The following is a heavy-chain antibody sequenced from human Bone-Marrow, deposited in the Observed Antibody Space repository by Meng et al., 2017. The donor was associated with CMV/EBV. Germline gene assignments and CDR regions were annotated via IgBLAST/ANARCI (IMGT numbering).Heavy chain of an antibody. D-gene: IGHD3-10*01. CDR1: GGSISSYY. V-gene: IGHV4-59*01. Sequence: GSLRLSCTVSGGSISSYYWSWIRQPPGKGLEWIGYIYYSGSTNYNPSLKSRVTISVDTSKIQFSLKLSSVTAADTAVYYCARAGSAMVRGGKGAIFYYYGMDVWGQGNTVNV. J-gene: IGHJ6*02. CDR3: ARAGSAMVRGGKGAIFYYYGMDV. CDR2: IYYSGST.